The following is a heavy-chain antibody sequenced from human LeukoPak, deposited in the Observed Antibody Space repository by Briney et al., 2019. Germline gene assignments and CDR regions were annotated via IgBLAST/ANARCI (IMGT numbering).Heavy chain of an antibody. CDR1: GFTFSSYW. CDR2: INSDGSST. V-gene: IGHV3-74*01. J-gene: IGHJ4*02. CDR3: ARDRNWNDPGRSRRGIDY. Sequence: GGSLRLSCAASGFTFSSYWMHWVRQAPGKGLVWVSRINSDGSSTSYADSVKGRFTISRDNAKNSLYLQMNSLRAEDTAVYYCARDRNWNDPGRSRRGIDYWGQGTLVTVSS. D-gene: IGHD1-1*01.